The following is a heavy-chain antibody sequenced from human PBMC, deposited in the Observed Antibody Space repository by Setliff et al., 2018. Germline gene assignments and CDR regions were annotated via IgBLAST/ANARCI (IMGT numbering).Heavy chain of an antibody. CDR3: ARESVAATYNWSDP. CDR2: ISSSSSYI. J-gene: IGHJ5*02. CDR1: GFTFSSYS. Sequence: GGSLRLSCAASGFTFSSYSMNWVRQAPGKGLEWVSSISSSSSYIYYADSVKGRFTISRDNAKNSLYLQMNSLRAEDTAVYYCARESVAATYNWSDPWGQGTLVTVSS. V-gene: IGHV3-21*01. D-gene: IGHD2-15*01.